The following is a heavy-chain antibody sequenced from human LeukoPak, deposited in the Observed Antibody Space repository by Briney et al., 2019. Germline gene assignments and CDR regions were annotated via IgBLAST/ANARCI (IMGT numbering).Heavy chain of an antibody. J-gene: IGHJ4*02. Sequence: ASVKVSCKTSGNSFSSDATSWVRQSPGQGLEWMRHIIPAFHRKVYSQKFQGRVTIIADVSTSTAYMDLSNLGLEDTAVYYCATSEHSSSSPRFDYWGQGTAVIVSP. CDR1: GNSFSSDA. D-gene: IGHD6-6*01. V-gene: IGHV1-69*13. CDR3: ATSEHSSSSPRFDY. CDR2: IIPAFHRK.